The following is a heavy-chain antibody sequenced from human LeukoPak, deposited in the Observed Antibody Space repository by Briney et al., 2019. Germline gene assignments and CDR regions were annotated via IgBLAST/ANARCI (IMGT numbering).Heavy chain of an antibody. CDR2: INAGNGNT. V-gene: IGHV1-3*01. Sequence: ASVKVSCKASGYTFTSYAMHWVRQAPGQRLEWMGWINAGNGNTKYSQKFQGRVTITTDTSTNTAYMELRSLRSDDTAVYYCTREATGYSWFDPWGQGTLVTVSS. CDR3: TREATGYSWFDP. D-gene: IGHD3-9*01. CDR1: GYTFTSYA. J-gene: IGHJ5*02.